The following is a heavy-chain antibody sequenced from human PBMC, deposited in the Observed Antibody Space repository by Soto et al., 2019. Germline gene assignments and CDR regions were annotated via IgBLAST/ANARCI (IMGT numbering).Heavy chain of an antibody. CDR3: ARDSSSGTFDN. CDR1: GYTFINNA. Sequence: ASVKVSCKASGYTFINNAITWGRQAPGQGLEWMGWISTENGNTNYAQNLQGRVILTRDRSTNTAYMELRSLRPEDTATYYCARDSSSGTFDNWGQGALVTVPS. CDR2: ISTENGNT. D-gene: IGHD3-22*01. V-gene: IGHV1-18*04. J-gene: IGHJ4*02.